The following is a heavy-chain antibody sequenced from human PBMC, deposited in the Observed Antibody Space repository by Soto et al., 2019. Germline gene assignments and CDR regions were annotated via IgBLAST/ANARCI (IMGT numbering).Heavy chain of an antibody. CDR3: ARDNVDPAMESYYYGMDV. CDR1: GFTFSDYY. V-gene: IGHV3-11*06. Sequence: GGSLRLSCAASGFTFSDYYMSWIRQAPGKGLEWVSYISSSSSYTNYADSVKGRFTISRDNAKNSLYLQMNSLRAGDTAVYYCARDNVDPAMESYYYGMDVWGQGTTVTVSS. D-gene: IGHD5-18*01. J-gene: IGHJ6*02. CDR2: ISSSSSYT.